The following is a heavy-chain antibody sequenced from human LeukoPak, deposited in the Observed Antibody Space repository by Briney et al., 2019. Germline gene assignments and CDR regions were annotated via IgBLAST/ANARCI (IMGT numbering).Heavy chain of an antibody. CDR1: GYTFTNSG. V-gene: IGHV1-18*01. CDR3: ARDRRRFGELSPFARYGIRGESGLDY. J-gene: IGHJ4*02. Sequence: ASVKVSCKASGYTFTNSGISWVRQAPGQGLEWMGWISAYNGNTNYAQKLQGRVTMTTDTSTSTAYMDLRSLRSDDTAVYYCARDRRRFGELSPFARYGIRGESGLDYWGQGTLVTVSS. CDR2: ISAYNGNT. D-gene: IGHD3-10*01.